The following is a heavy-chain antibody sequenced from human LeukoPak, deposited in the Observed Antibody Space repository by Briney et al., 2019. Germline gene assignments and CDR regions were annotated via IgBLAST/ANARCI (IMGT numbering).Heavy chain of an antibody. CDR2: INHSGST. CDR1: GGSFSGYY. V-gene: IGHV4-34*01. J-gene: IGHJ5*01. CDR3: ARAHYYYGSGSYYKPYNWFDP. D-gene: IGHD3-10*01. Sequence: SETLSLTCAVYGGSFSGYYWSWIRQPPGKGLEWIGEINHSGSTYYNPSLKSRVTISVDTSKNQFSLKLSSVTAADTAVYYCARAHYYYGSGSYYKPYNWFDPWGQGTLVTVSS.